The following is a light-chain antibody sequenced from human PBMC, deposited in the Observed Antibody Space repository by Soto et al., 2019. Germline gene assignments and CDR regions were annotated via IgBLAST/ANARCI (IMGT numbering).Light chain of an antibody. J-gene: IGKJ1*01. V-gene: IGKV3-20*01. CDR3: QQYGRT. Sequence: EIVLTQSPGTLSLSPGERATLSCRASQSVSSSYLAWYQQKPGQAPRLLIYGASSRATGIPGRFSGSWSGTDFTLTISRLEPEDFAVYYYQQYGRTFGQGTKVEIK. CDR1: QSVSSSY. CDR2: GAS.